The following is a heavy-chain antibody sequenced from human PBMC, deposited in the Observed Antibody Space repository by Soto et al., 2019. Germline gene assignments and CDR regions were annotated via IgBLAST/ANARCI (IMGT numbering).Heavy chain of an antibody. J-gene: IGHJ6*02. Sequence: GASVKVSCTASGGRFSSYAISWVRQAPGQGLEWMGGIIPIFGTANYAQKFQGRVTITADESTSTAYMELSSLRSEDTAVYYCAVYDSSGYEHYYYGMDVWGQGTTVTVSS. CDR1: GGRFSSYA. D-gene: IGHD3-22*01. CDR2: IIPIFGTA. V-gene: IGHV1-69*13. CDR3: AVYDSSGYEHYYYGMDV.